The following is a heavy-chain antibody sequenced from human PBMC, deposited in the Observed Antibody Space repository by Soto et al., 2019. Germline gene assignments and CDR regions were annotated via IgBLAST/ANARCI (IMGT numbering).Heavy chain of an antibody. Sequence: SVKVSCKSSGGTFSSYAISWVRQAPGQGLEWMGGIIPIFGTANYAQKFQGRVTITADKSTSTAYMELSSLRSEDTAVYYCARGIAAAGTFDYWGQGPLVTVSA. CDR3: ARGIAAAGTFDY. CDR2: IIPIFGTA. CDR1: GGTFSSYA. J-gene: IGHJ4*02. D-gene: IGHD6-13*01. V-gene: IGHV1-69*06.